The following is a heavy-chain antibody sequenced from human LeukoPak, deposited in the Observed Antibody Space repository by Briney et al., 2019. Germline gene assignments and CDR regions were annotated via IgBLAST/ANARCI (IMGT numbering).Heavy chain of an antibody. Sequence: NAGGSLRLSCAASGFTFSTYSMNWVRQAPGKGLEWVSSISSSTNYIYYADSVKGRFTISRDNAKNSLYLQMNSLRAEDTAVYYCARDRYGDHLFDYWGQGTLVSVSS. CDR2: ISSSTNYI. CDR3: ARDRYGDHLFDY. CDR1: GFTFSTYS. D-gene: IGHD4-17*01. V-gene: IGHV3-21*01. J-gene: IGHJ4*02.